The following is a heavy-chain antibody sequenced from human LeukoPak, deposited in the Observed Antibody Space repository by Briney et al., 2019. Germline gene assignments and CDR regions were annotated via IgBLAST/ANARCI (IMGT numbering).Heavy chain of an antibody. V-gene: IGHV3-30*18. Sequence: GGSLRLSCAASGFTFSSYGMPWVRQAPGKGLEWVAVISYDGSNKCYADSVKGRFTISRDNSKNTLYLQMNSLRAEDTAVYYCAKGHYDFWSGYQDYWGQGTLVTVSS. CDR3: AKGHYDFWSGYQDY. CDR2: ISYDGSNK. D-gene: IGHD3-3*01. J-gene: IGHJ4*02. CDR1: GFTFSSYG.